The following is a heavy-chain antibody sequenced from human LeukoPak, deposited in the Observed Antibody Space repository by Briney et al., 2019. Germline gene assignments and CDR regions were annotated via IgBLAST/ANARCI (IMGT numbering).Heavy chain of an antibody. CDR2: ISGRGGST. D-gene: IGHD6-19*01. J-gene: IGHJ6*02. CDR1: GFTFSSYA. CDR3: AKDSGWRNYYYYGMDV. V-gene: IGHV3-23*01. Sequence: GGSLRLSCAASGFTFSSYAMSWVRQAPGKGLEWVSAISGRGGSTYYADSVKGRFTISRDNSKNTLYLQMNSLRAEDTAVYYCAKDSGWRNYYYYGMDVWGQGTTVTVSS.